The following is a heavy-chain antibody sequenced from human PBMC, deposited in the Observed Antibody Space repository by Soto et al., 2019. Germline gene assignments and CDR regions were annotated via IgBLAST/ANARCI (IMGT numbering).Heavy chain of an antibody. D-gene: IGHD6-13*01. CDR3: ARKMAPIAAADLTFQH. J-gene: IGHJ1*01. CDR2: INHGGST. CDR1: GGSFSGYY. Sequence: SETLSLTCAVYGGSFSGYYWSWIRQPPGKGLEWIGEINHGGSTNYNPSLKSRVTISVDTSKNQFSLKLSSVTAADTAVYYCARKMAPIAAADLTFQHWGQGTLVTVSS. V-gene: IGHV4-34*01.